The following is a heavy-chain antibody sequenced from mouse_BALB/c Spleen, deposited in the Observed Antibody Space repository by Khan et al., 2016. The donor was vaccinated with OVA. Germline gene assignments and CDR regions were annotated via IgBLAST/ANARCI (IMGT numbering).Heavy chain of an antibody. J-gene: IGHJ3*01. CDR2: IDPESGGT. CDR1: GYTFPDYE. V-gene: IGHV1-15*01. D-gene: IGHD1-1*01. Sequence: QVQLQQPGAELVRPGASVKLFCKASGYTFPDYELHWVKQTPVQGLEWIGVIDPESGGTDYNQKFKGKATLTADKSSSTAYMELRSLTSEDSAVYYCTSSTVAYWGQGTLVTVSS. CDR3: TSSTVAY.